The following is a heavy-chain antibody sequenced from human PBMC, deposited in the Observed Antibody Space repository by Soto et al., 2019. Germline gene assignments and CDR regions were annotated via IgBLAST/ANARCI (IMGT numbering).Heavy chain of an antibody. J-gene: IGHJ3*02. CDR2: IIPIFGTA. Sequence: QVQLVQSGAEVKKPGSSVKVSCKASGGTFSSYAISWVRQAPGQGLEWMGGIIPIFGTANYAQKFQDRVTITAYEATSTAYMELSSLRSEDPAVYYCSRDQAAGGSHHGDDAFDIWGQGTMVTVSS. V-gene: IGHV1-69*01. CDR3: SRDQAAGGSHHGDDAFDI. D-gene: IGHD3-16*01. CDR1: GGTFSSYA.